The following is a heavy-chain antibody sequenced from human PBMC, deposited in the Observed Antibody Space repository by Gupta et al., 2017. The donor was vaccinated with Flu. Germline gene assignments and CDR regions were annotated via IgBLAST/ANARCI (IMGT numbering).Heavy chain of an antibody. Sequence: EVQLLESGGGLVQPGGSLRLSCAASGFTFSSSAMSWVRQAPGKGLEWVSAISGSGGSTYYADSVKGRFTISRDNSKNTLYLQMNSLRAEDTAVYYCAKGVQDYDFWSGYNGMDVWGQGTTVTVSS. J-gene: IGHJ6*02. CDR3: AKGVQDYDFWSGYNGMDV. V-gene: IGHV3-23*01. D-gene: IGHD3-3*01. CDR2: ISGSGGST. CDR1: GFTFSSSA.